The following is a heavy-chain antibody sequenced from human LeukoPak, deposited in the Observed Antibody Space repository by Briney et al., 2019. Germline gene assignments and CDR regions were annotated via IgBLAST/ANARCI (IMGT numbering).Heavy chain of an antibody. Sequence: SETLSLTCAVYGGSFSGYYWSWIRQPPGKGLEWIGEINHSGSTNYNPSLKSRVTISVDTSKNQFPLKLSSVTAADTAVYYCARRNRNYDILTGYYVSFDYWGQGTLVTVSS. V-gene: IGHV4-34*01. CDR2: INHSGST. CDR1: GGSFSGYY. CDR3: ARRNRNYDILTGYYVSFDY. J-gene: IGHJ4*02. D-gene: IGHD3-9*01.